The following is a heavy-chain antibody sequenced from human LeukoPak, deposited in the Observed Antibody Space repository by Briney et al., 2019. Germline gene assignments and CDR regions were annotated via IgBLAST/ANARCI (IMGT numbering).Heavy chain of an antibody. J-gene: IGHJ3*02. V-gene: IGHV7-4-1*02. Sequence: GASVKVSCKASGYTFTSYGISWVRQAPGQGLEWMGWINTNTGNPTYAQGFTGRFVFSLDTSVSTAYLQISSLKAEDTAVYYCARVTGPRYFDWLFRAADDAFDIWGQGTMVTVSS. CDR3: ARVTGPRYFDWLFRAADDAFDI. CDR2: INTNTGNP. CDR1: GYTFTSYG. D-gene: IGHD3-9*01.